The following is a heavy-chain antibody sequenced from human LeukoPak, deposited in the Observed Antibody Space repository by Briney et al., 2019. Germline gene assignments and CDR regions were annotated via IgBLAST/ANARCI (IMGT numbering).Heavy chain of an antibody. J-gene: IGHJ4*02. CDR3: AKDRTFSGSYGYFDS. Sequence: GGSLRLSCAASGFTFDDYAMHWVRQAPGKGLEWVGLVSGNGGSPSYADSVKGRFTISRDNSKNSLYLQMNTLRTEDTAFYYCAKDRTFSGSYGYFDSWGQGTLVTVSS. CDR1: GFTFDDYA. V-gene: IGHV3-43*02. CDR2: VSGNGGSP. D-gene: IGHD6-19*01.